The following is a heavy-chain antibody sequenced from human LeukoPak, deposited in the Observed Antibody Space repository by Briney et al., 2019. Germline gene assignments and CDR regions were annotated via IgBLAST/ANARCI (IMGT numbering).Heavy chain of an antibody. CDR3: ARADYYGSGSYYNERNFDY. CDR2: ISPSGGTT. Sequence: GASVKVSCKASGYTFTSYYMHWVRQAPGQGLEWMGIISPSGGTTSYAQKLQGRVTMTTETSTSTAYMELRSLRSDDTAVYYCARADYYGSGSYYNERNFDYWGQGTLVTVSS. CDR1: GYTFTSYY. V-gene: IGHV1-46*01. J-gene: IGHJ4*02. D-gene: IGHD3-10*01.